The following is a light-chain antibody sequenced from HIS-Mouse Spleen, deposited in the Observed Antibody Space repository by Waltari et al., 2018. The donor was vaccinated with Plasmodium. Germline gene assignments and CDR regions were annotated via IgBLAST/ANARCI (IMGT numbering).Light chain of an antibody. CDR3: YSTDSSGNHRV. V-gene: IGLV3-10*01. CDR2: EDS. Sequence: SYELTQPPSVSVSPGQTARITCSGDALPKKYAYWYQQKSGQAPVLVIYEDSKPPSGIPERLSCASSGTMATLTISGAQVEDEAYYYCYSTDSSGNHRVFGGGTKLTVL. J-gene: IGLJ3*02. CDR1: ALPKKY.